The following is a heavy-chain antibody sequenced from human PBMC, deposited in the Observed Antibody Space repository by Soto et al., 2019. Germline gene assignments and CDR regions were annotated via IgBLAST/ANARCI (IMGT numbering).Heavy chain of an antibody. D-gene: IGHD4-4*01. CDR1: GFTFSSYG. CDR2: ISYDGSNK. Sequence: PGGSLRLSCAASGFTFSSYGMHWVRQAPGKGLEWVAVISYDGSNKYYADSVKGRFTISRDNSKNTLYLQMNSLRAEDTAVYYCAKDVYSNYVYYFDYWGQGTLVTVSS. V-gene: IGHV3-30*18. CDR3: AKDVYSNYVYYFDY. J-gene: IGHJ4*02.